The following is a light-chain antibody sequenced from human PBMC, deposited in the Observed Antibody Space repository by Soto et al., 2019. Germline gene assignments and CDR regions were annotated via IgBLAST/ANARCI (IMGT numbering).Light chain of an antibody. CDR3: QQYNNWPPLT. Sequence: EIVMTQSPATLSVSPGERATLSCRASQSVSSNLAWYQQKPGQAPRLLIYGASTRATGIPARFSGSGSGTEFTLTSSSLQAEDVAVYYCQQYNNWPPLTFGGGTKVEIK. V-gene: IGKV3-15*01. CDR2: GAS. CDR1: QSVSSN. J-gene: IGKJ4*01.